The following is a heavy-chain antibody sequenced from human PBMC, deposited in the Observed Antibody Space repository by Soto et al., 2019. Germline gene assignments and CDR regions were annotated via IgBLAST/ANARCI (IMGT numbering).Heavy chain of an antibody. CDR2: IIPIIGTA. CDR1: GGTFSSYG. Sequence: QVQLVQSGAEVKKPGSSVKVSCKASGGTFSSYGVTWVRQAPGQGLEWMGGIIPIIGTAKYAQKVQGRVTITADESTRTASMDLSSLRSEDTAVYYCARELKEPGSYYYYGLDVWGQGTTVTVSS. D-gene: IGHD3-10*01. CDR3: ARELKEPGSYYYYGLDV. J-gene: IGHJ6*02. V-gene: IGHV1-69*01.